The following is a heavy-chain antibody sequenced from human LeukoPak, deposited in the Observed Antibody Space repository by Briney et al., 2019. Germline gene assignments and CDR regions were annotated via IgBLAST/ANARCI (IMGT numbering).Heavy chain of an antibody. CDR1: GFTFSSYA. CDR3: AKDPSLPYYYDSSGYYYGDY. V-gene: IGHV3-30*02. CDR2: IRYDGSNK. Sequence: PGGSLRLSCAASGFTFSSYAMSWVRQAPGKGLEWVAFIRYDGSNKYYADSVKGRFTISRDNSKNTLYLQMNSLRAEDTAVYYCAKDPSLPYYYDSSGYYYGDYWGQGTLVTVSS. D-gene: IGHD3-22*01. J-gene: IGHJ4*02.